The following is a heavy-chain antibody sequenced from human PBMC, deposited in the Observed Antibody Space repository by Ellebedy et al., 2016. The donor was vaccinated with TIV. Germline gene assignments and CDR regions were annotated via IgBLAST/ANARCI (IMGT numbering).Heavy chain of an antibody. CDR3: AMFAVAASRYSDY. Sequence: GESLKISXAASGFSLSNYAMHWVRQTPGKGLEWVAVTSYDGSHKYYADSVKGRFTISRDNSKNTLYLQMNSLRAEDTAVYYCAMFAVAASRYSDYWGQGTLVTVSS. J-gene: IGHJ4*02. V-gene: IGHV3-30*03. D-gene: IGHD6-19*01. CDR1: GFSLSNYA. CDR2: TSYDGSHK.